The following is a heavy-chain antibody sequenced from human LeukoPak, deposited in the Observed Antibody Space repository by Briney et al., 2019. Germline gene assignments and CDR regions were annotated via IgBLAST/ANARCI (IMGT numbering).Heavy chain of an antibody. CDR1: GGTFSSYA. Sequence: SVKVSCKASGGTFSSYAISWVRQAPGQGLEWMGGIIPIFGTANYALKFQGRVTITADESTSTAYMELSSLRSEDTAVYYCARAGSEYYDSSGYPTGYMDVWGKGTTVTVSS. CDR2: IIPIFGTA. D-gene: IGHD3-22*01. CDR3: ARAGSEYYDSSGYPTGYMDV. V-gene: IGHV1-69*13. J-gene: IGHJ6*03.